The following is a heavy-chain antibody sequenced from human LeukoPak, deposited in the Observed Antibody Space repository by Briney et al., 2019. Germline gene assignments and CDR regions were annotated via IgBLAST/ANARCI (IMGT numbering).Heavy chain of an antibody. D-gene: IGHD2-2*01. CDR1: GGTFSSYA. J-gene: IGHJ6*02. CDR2: IIPIFGTA. Sequence: VASVEVSCKASGGTFSSYAISWVRQAPGQGLEWMGGIIPIFGTANYAQKFQGRVTITADESTSTAYMELSSLRSEDTAVYYCARVVPAGSYYYGMDVWGQGTTVTVSS. CDR3: ARVVPAGSYYYGMDV. V-gene: IGHV1-69*13.